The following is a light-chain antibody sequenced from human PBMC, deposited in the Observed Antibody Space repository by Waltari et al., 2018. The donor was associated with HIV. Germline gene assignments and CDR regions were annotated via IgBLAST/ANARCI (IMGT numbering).Light chain of an antibody. J-gene: IGKJ1*01. CDR2: WAS. Sequence: DIVMTQSPDSLALSLGERATINCMSSHSISYSSKNKNYLAWYQQKPGQTPTLLIYWASTRHSGVPDRFSGSGSGTDFTLTISSLQSEDVAIYFCQQYYTHPPTFGQGTKVEIK. V-gene: IGKV4-1*01. CDR3: QQYYTHPPT. CDR1: HSISYSSKNKNY.